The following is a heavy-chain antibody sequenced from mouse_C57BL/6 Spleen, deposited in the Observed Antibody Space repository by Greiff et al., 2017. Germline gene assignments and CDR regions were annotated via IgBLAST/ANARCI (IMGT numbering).Heavy chain of an antibody. V-gene: IGHV1-52*01. J-gene: IGHJ1*03. D-gene: IGHD4-1*01. CDR3: SRSELSHWCFDV. CDR2: IDPSDSET. Sequence: QVQLQQPGAELVRPGSSVKLSCKASGYTFTSYWMHWVKQRPIQGLEWIGNIDPSDSETNYNQKFKDKATLTVDKSSSTAYMQLSSLTSEDSAVYDWSRSELSHWCFDVWGTGTTVTVSS. CDR1: GYTFTSYW.